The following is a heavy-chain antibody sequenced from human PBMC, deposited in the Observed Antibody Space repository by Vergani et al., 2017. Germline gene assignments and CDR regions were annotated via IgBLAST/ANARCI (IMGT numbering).Heavy chain of an antibody. V-gene: IGHV1-18*01. CDR2: ISAYNGNT. CDR1: GYTLTSYG. CDR3: ARAWYGQQLVRRLWFDP. J-gene: IGHJ5*02. D-gene: IGHD6-13*01. Sequence: QVQLVQSGAEVKKPGASVKVSCKASGYTLTSYGISWVRQAPGQRLEWMGWISAYNGNTNYAQKLQGRVTMTTDTSTSSAYMELRSLRSDDTAVYYCARAWYGQQLVRRLWFDPWGQGTLVTVSS.